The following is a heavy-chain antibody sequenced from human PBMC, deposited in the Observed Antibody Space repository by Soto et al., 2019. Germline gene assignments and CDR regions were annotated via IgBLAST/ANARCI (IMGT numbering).Heavy chain of an antibody. CDR2: ISSSSSTI. Sequence: PGGSLRLSCAASGFTFSSYSMNWVRQAPGKGLEWVSYISSSSSTIYYADSVKGRFTISRDNAKNSLYLQMNSLRAEDTAVYYCARDSYGDFDYWGQGTLVTVSS. J-gene: IGHJ4*02. D-gene: IGHD4-17*01. CDR3: ARDSYGDFDY. CDR1: GFTFSSYS. V-gene: IGHV3-48*01.